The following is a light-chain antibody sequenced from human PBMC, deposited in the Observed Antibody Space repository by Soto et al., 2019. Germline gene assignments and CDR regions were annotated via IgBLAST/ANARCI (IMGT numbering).Light chain of an antibody. CDR3: QQSNTFPIT. Sequence: DVQMTQSPSFVSASVGDRVTITWRASQGISRWLAWYQQKPGKDPKLLIYTASSLQSGVPSRFSGSGSGTDFTLTISSLQPEEFATYYCQQSNTFPITVGQGTRLEIK. CDR1: QGISRW. V-gene: IGKV1-12*01. CDR2: TAS. J-gene: IGKJ5*01.